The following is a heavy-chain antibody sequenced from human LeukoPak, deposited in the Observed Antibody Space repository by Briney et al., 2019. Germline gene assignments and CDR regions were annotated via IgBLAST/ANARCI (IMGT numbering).Heavy chain of an antibody. D-gene: IGHD3-22*01. Sequence: HPGGSLRLSCAASGFTFSSYWMTWVRQAPGKGLEWVANIKQDGSQKFYLDSVKGRFTISRDNAKESLFLQMNSLRAEDTAVYYCARHYDSTAYSLDYWGQGTLVTVSS. V-gene: IGHV3-7*01. CDR2: IKQDGSQK. CDR1: GFTFSSYW. CDR3: ARHYDSTAYSLDY. J-gene: IGHJ4*02.